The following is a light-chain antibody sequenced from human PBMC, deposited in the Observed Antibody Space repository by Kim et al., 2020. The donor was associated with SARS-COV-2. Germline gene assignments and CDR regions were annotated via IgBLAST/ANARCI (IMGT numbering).Light chain of an antibody. CDR2: DVS. CDR1: QSVSSY. V-gene: IGKV3-11*01. J-gene: IGKJ5*01. CDR3: QQRSNWPAIT. Sequence: SPGERATLSCRASQSVSSYFAWYQQKPGQATRLLIYDVSKRATGIPARFSGSGSGTDFTLTISSLEPEDFAVYYCQQRSNWPAITFGQGTRLEIK.